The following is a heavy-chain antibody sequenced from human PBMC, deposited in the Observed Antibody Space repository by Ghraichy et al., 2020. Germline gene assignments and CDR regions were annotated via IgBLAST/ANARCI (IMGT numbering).Heavy chain of an antibody. CDR1: GGTFSSYA. Sequence: SVKVSCKASGGTFSSYAISWVRQAPGQGLEWMGGIIPIFGTANYAQKFQGRVTITADESTSTAYMELSSLRSEDTAVYYCAREIVVVPAAKGRVLGSRMDVWGQGTTVTVSS. CDR2: IIPIFGTA. V-gene: IGHV1-69*13. D-gene: IGHD2-2*01. J-gene: IGHJ6*02. CDR3: AREIVVVPAAKGRVLGSRMDV.